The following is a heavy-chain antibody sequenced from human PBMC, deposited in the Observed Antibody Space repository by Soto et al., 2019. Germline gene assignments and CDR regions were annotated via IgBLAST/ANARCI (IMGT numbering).Heavy chain of an antibody. Sequence: WETLSLTCSVSGGSINSYWWSWIRQPAGKGLEWIGRVYSSGTTDYNPSLNSRATMSVETSKNQFSLKLTSVTAADTAVYYCARDIGSYAYAEGYWGQGIQVTVSS. V-gene: IGHV4-4*07. CDR2: VYSSGTT. J-gene: IGHJ4*02. D-gene: IGHD2-2*01. CDR1: GGSINSYW. CDR3: ARDIGSYAYAEGY.